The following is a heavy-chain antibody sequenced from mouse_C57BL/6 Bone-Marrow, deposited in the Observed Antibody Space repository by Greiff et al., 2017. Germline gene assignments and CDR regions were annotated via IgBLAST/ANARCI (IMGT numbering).Heavy chain of an antibody. CDR1: GYTFTDYY. CDR3: ARRATVVAPGFDV. Sequence: VQLKQSGPELVKPGASVKISCKASGYTFTDYYMNWVKQSHGKSLEWIGDINPNNGGTSYNQKFKGKATLTVDKSSSTAYMELRSLTSEDSAVXYCARRATVVAPGFDVWGTGTTVTVSS. J-gene: IGHJ1*03. CDR2: INPNNGGT. D-gene: IGHD1-1*01. V-gene: IGHV1-26*01.